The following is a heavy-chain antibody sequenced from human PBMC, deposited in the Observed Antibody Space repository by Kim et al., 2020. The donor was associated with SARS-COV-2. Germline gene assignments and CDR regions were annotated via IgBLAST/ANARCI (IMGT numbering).Heavy chain of an antibody. CDR2: INNDGSSK. J-gene: IGHJ2*01. CDR3: AREPGGARSFDL. V-gene: IGHV3-74*01. D-gene: IGHD1-26*01. Sequence: GGSLRLSCAASGFTFSSYWMHWVRQAPGKGLEWVSRINNDGSSKTYADSVKGRFTISRDNANNTLYLQMNSLRAEDTAVYFCAREPGGARSFDLWGRGTLATVSS. CDR1: GFTFSSYW.